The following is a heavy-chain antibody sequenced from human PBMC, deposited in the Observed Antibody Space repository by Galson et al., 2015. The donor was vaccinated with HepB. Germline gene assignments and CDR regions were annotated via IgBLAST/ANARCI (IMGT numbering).Heavy chain of an antibody. D-gene: IGHD4-17*01. CDR1: GFTFSNYG. V-gene: IGHV3-30*18. CDR2: ISYDGSNK. Sequence: SLRLSCAASGFTFSNYGMHWVRQAPGKGLEWVAVISYDGSNKYYADSVKGRFTISRDNSKNTLYLQMNSLRAEDTAVYYCAKDGGDYGDYRGPIPQTNYFDYWGQGTLVTVSS. CDR3: AKDGGDYGDYRGPIPQTNYFDY. J-gene: IGHJ4*02.